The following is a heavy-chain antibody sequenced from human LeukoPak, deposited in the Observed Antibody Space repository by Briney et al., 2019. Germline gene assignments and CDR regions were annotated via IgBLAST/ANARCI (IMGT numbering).Heavy chain of an antibody. Sequence: ASVKVSCKASGYTFTGYYMHWVRQAPGQGLEWMGWINPNSGTTNYAQKSQGRVTMTRDTSISTAYMELSRLTSDDTAVYYCAREEMATTSFDYWGQGTLVTVSS. J-gene: IGHJ4*02. V-gene: IGHV1-2*02. CDR2: INPNSGTT. CDR3: AREEMATTSFDY. D-gene: IGHD5-24*01. CDR1: GYTFTGYY.